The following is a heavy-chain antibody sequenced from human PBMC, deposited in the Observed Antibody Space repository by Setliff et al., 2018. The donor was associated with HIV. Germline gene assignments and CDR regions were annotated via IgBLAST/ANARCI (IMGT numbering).Heavy chain of an antibody. V-gene: IGHV3-49*04. CDR1: GFNFDSYS. D-gene: IGHD1-26*01. CDR2: IRSKAYGGTT. J-gene: IGHJ6*03. CDR3: TRSGSYPTHYCYYYMDV. Sequence: PGGSLRLSCAASGFNFDSYSMNWVRQAPGKGLEWVGFIRSKAYGGTTEYAASVKGRFTISRDDSKSIAYLQMNSLKTEDTAVYYCTRSGSYPTHYCYYYMDVWGKGTTVTVSS.